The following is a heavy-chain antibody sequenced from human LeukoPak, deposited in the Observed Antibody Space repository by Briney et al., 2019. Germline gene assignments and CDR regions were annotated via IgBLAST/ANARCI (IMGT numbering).Heavy chain of an antibody. CDR1: GYTFTGYY. CDR3: ARASMVRGSYFDY. J-gene: IGHJ4*02. V-gene: IGHV1-2*02. Sequence: ASVKVSCKASGYTFTGYYMHWVRQAPGQGLEWMGWINPNSGGTNYAQKFQGRVTMTRDTSISTAYMALSRLRSDDTAVYYCARASMVRGSYFDYWGQGTLVTVSS. CDR2: INPNSGGT. D-gene: IGHD3-10*01.